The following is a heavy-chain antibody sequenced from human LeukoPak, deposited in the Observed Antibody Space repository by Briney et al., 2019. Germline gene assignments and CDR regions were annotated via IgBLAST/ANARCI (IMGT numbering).Heavy chain of an antibody. Sequence: GSLRLSCAASGFPFSSYSMTWVRQPPGKGLEWIGSIYYSGSTYYNPSLKSRVTISVDTSKNQFSLKLSSVTAADTAVYYCARVKGLGDPLQDYYYGMDVWGQGTTVTVSS. CDR1: GFPFSSYS. CDR3: ARVKGLGDPLQDYYYGMDV. CDR2: IYYSGST. V-gene: IGHV4-39*07. D-gene: IGHD4-17*01. J-gene: IGHJ6*02.